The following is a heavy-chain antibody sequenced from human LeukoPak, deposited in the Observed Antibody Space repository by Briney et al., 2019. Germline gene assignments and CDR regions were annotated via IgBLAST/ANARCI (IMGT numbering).Heavy chain of an antibody. CDR3: ARARGNMVRGNWFDP. D-gene: IGHD3-10*01. J-gene: IGHJ5*02. CDR2: INHSGST. V-gene: IGHV4-34*01. CDR1: GGSFSGYY. Sequence: PSETLSLTCAVYGGSFSGYYWSWIRPPPGKGREWIGEINHSGSTNYNPSLKSRATISVDTSKNQFSLKLSSVTAADTAVYYCARARGNMVRGNWFDPWGQGTLDTVSS.